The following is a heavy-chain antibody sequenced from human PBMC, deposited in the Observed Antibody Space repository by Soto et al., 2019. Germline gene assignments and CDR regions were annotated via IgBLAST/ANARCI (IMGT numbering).Heavy chain of an antibody. CDR3: AKDRDVVPAAIRAEGYGMDV. J-gene: IGHJ6*02. CDR2: ISGSGGST. Sequence: RLSCAASGFTFSSYAMSWVRQAPGKGLEWVSAISGSGGSTYYADSVKGRFTISRDNSKNTLYLQMNSLRAEDTAVYYCAKDRDVVPAAIRAEGYGMDVWGQGTTVTVSS. CDR1: GFTFSSYA. D-gene: IGHD2-2*02. V-gene: IGHV3-23*01.